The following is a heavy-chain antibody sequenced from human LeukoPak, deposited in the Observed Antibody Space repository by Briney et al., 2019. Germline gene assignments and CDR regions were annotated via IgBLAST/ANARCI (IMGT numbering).Heavy chain of an antibody. CDR2: IDGSGSDI. Sequence: GSLRLSCAAFGFTFSSYEMNWVRQAPGKGLEWVSYIDGSGSDIYHADSVKGRFTISRDNAKNSLYLQMNSLRAEDTAVYYCARDESHRGGDCYPRKGTYFQHWGQGTLVTVSS. CDR3: ARDESHRGGDCYPRKGTYFQH. V-gene: IGHV3-48*03. D-gene: IGHD2-21*02. CDR1: GFTFSSYE. J-gene: IGHJ1*01.